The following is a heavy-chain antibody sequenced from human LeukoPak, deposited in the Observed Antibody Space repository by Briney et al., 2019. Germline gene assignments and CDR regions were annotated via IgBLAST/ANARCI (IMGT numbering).Heavy chain of an antibody. V-gene: IGHV4-31*03. CDR2: IYYSGST. CDR1: GGSISSGGYY. CDR3: ARVEYDRTFDY. J-gene: IGHJ4*02. Sequence: PSETLSLTCTVSGGSISSGGYYWSWIRQHPGKGLEWIGYIYYSGSTYYNPSLKSRVTISVDTSKNQLSLKLSSVTAADTAVYYCARVEYDRTFDYWGQGTLVTVSS. D-gene: IGHD3-16*01.